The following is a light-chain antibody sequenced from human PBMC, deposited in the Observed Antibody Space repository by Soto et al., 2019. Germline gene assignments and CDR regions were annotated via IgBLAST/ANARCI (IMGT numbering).Light chain of an antibody. V-gene: IGLV2-11*01. CDR1: SSDVGGYNY. J-gene: IGLJ2*01. Sequence: QSVLTQPRSVSGSPGPSVTISCTGTSSDVGGYNYVSWYQQHPGKAPKLMIYDVSKRPSGVPDRFSGSKSGNTASLTISGLQAEDEADYYCCSYAGSVVFGGGTKVTVL. CDR3: CSYAGSVV. CDR2: DVS.